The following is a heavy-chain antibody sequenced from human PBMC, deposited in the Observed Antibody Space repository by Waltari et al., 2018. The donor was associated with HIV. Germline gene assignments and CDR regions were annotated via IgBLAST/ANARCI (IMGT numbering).Heavy chain of an antibody. V-gene: IGHV4-34*01. CDR3: ARRGMVVLSPIDY. D-gene: IGHD3-16*01. J-gene: IGHJ4*02. Sequence: QVQLQQWGAGLLKPSETLSLTCAVYGGSFSGYYWSWIRQPPGKGLEWIGEINHSGSTNYNPSLQSRVTISVDTSKNQFSLKLNSVTAADTAVYYCARRGMVVLSPIDYWGQGTLVTVSS. CDR2: INHSGST. CDR1: GGSFSGYY.